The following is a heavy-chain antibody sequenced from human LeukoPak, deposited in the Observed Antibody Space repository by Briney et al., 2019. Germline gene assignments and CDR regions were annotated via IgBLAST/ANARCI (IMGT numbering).Heavy chain of an antibody. CDR1: GFTVSSNS. Sequence: GGSLSLSCAASGFTVSSNSMSWVRQAPGKGLEWVSVIYSGGSTFYADSVKGRFTISRDNSKNTLYLQMNSLRAEDTAVYYCARKHYYDSSGFYPPMDYWGQGTLVTVSS. V-gene: IGHV3-66*01. CDR3: ARKHYYDSSGFYPPMDY. D-gene: IGHD3-22*01. CDR2: IYSGGST. J-gene: IGHJ4*02.